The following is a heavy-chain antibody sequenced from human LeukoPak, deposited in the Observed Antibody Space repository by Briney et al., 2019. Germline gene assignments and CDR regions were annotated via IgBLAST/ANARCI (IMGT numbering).Heavy chain of an antibody. V-gene: IGHV1-69*04. J-gene: IGHJ5*02. Sequence: SVKVSCKASGGTFSSYAISWVRQAPGQGLEWMGRIIPILGIANYAQKFRGRVTITADKSTSTAYMELSSLRSEDTAVYYCARGPVYCSGGSCDPTGTNWFDPWGQGTLVTVSS. CDR1: GGTFSSYA. CDR2: IIPILGIA. D-gene: IGHD2-15*01. CDR3: ARGPVYCSGGSCDPTGTNWFDP.